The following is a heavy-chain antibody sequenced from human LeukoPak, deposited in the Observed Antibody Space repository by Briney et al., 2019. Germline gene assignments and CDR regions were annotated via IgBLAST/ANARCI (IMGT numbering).Heavy chain of an antibody. CDR2: IYNSGST. CDR1: GGSISSYY. Sequence: SSETLSLTCAVSGGSISSYYWSWIRQPPGKGLEWIGYIYNSGSTNYNPSLKSRVTMSVDTSKNQFSLKLRYVTAADTAVYYCARAPYDSSGRFDYWGQGTLVTVSS. V-gene: IGHV4-59*01. D-gene: IGHD3-22*01. CDR3: ARAPYDSSGRFDY. J-gene: IGHJ4*02.